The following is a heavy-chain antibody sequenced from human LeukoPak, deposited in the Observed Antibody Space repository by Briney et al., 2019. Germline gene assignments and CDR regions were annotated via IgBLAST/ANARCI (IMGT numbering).Heavy chain of an antibody. CDR3: ALAAAGTAYFDY. V-gene: IGHV1-46*03. CDR1: GYTFTSYY. J-gene: IGHJ4*02. Sequence: GASVKVSCKASGYTFTSYYMHWVRQAPGQGLEWMGIINPSGGSTSYAQKFQGRVTMTRDTSTSTVYMELSSLRSEDTAVYYCALAAAGTAYFDYWGQGTLVAVSS. CDR2: INPSGGST. D-gene: IGHD6-13*01.